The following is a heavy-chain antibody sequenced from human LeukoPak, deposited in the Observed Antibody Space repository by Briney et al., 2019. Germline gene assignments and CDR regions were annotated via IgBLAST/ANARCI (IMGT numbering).Heavy chain of an antibody. V-gene: IGHV4-34*01. CDR1: GGSSSGYY. CDR2: INHSGST. J-gene: IGHJ4*02. Sequence: SETLSLTCAVYGGSSSGYYWSWIRQPPGKGLEWIGEINHSGSTNYNPSLKSRVTISVDTSKNQFSLKLSSVTAADTAVYYCARGPGAARYFDYWGQGTLVTVSS. CDR3: ARGPGAARYFDY. D-gene: IGHD6-6*01.